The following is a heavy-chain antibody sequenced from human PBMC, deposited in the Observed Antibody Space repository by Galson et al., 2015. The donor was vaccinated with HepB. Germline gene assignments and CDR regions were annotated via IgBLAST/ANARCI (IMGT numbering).Heavy chain of an antibody. CDR1: GYTLTSYG. D-gene: IGHD2-21*01. V-gene: IGHV1-18*01. J-gene: IGHJ4*02. CDR3: ARILYCGGDCYLGDLAY. Sequence: SVKVSCKASGYTLTSYGISWVRQAPGQGLEWMGWISAYNGNTNYAQKLQGRVTMTTDTSTSTAYMELRSLRSDDTAVYYCARILYCGGDCYLGDLAYWGQGTLVAVSS. CDR2: ISAYNGNT.